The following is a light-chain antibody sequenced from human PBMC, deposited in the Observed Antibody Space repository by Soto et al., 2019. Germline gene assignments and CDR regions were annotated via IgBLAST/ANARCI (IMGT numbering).Light chain of an antibody. Sequence: QSALTQPRSVSGSPGQSVTISCTGTSSDVGGYNYVSWYQQHPGKAPKLMIFDVNKRPSGVPDRISGSKFGNTASLTISGLQTEYEADDYCCSYAGTSPLVFGSGTKLTVL. CDR1: SSDVGGYNY. CDR3: CSYAGTSPLV. J-gene: IGLJ1*01. CDR2: DVN. V-gene: IGLV2-11*01.